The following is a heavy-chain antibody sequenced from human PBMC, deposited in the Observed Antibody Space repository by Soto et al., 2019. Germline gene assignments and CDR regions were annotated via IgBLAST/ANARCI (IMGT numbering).Heavy chain of an antibody. D-gene: IGHD1-1*01. CDR3: XXEXGXXXDY. V-gene: IGHV3-48*03. J-gene: IGHJ4*01. CDR1: GFTFSSFE. Sequence: EVQLVESGGGLVRPGGALTLSCAVSGFTFSSFEMNWVRQAPGKGLEWLSYISPTATAIYYADSVKGRFTISRDNAKXXXXXXXXXLXXDDTAVXXXXXEXGXXXDYW. CDR2: ISPTATAI.